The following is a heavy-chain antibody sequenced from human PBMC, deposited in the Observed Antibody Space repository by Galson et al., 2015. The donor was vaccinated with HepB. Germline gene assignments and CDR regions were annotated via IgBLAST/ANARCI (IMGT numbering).Heavy chain of an antibody. D-gene: IGHD2/OR15-2a*01. Sequence: SLRLSCAASGFAFSTYGMSWVRQAPGKGLEWVSVISGTGSGSDYADSVKGRFTIARDNSRTTVYLQMNSLRAEDTALYYCATVAGFRSLDYWGQGILVTVSS. V-gene: IGHV3-23*01. J-gene: IGHJ4*02. CDR1: GFAFSTYG. CDR3: ATVAGFRSLDY. CDR2: ISGTGSGS.